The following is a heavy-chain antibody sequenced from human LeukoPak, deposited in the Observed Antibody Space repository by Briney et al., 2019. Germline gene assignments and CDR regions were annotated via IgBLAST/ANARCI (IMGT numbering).Heavy chain of an antibody. CDR3: ARSSVGVRFLEWLLPLDY. D-gene: IGHD3-3*01. J-gene: IGHJ4*02. V-gene: IGHV3-74*01. CDR1: GFTFSNYW. CDR2: INPDGSTI. Sequence: PGGSLRLSCADSGFTFSNYWVHWVRQAPGKGLVWVSRINPDGSTINYADSVKGRFTISRDNAKNTLYLQMNSLRAEDTAVYYCARSSVGVRFLEWLLPLDYWGQGTLVTVSS.